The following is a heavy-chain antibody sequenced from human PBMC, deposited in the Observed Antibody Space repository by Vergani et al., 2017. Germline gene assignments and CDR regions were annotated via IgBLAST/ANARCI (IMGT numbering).Heavy chain of an antibody. J-gene: IGHJ5*02. CDR2: MNPNSGNT. CDR1: GYTFTSYD. V-gene: IGHV1-8*01. Sequence: QVQLVQSGAEVKKPGASVKVSCKASGYTFTSYDINWVRQATGQGLEWMGWMNPNSGNTGYAQKFQGRVTMTRNTSISTAYMELSSLRSEDTAVYYCARNHRYGSGSSSLLNWFDPWGQGTLVTVSS. CDR3: ARNHRYGSGSSSLLNWFDP. D-gene: IGHD3-10*01.